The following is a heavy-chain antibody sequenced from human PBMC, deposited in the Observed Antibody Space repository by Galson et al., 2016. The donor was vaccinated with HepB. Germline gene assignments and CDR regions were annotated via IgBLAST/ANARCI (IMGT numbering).Heavy chain of an antibody. CDR3: ARRGDIVNYYGMDV. CDR2: ITKDGGGT. J-gene: IGHJ6*02. V-gene: IGHV3-64*04. Sequence: SLRLSCAASGFIFSDYAIHWVRQAPGKGVEYVSVITKDGGGTYYADSVKDRFTISRDNSKNTLYLQMNRLRAEDTAVYYCARRGDIVNYYGMDVWGQGTTVTVSS. CDR1: GFIFSDYA. D-gene: IGHD2-15*01.